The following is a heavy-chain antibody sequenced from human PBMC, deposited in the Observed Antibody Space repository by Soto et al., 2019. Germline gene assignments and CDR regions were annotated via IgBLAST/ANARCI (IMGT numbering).Heavy chain of an antibody. D-gene: IGHD5-12*01. Sequence: QVQLQESGPGLVKPSGTLSLTCAVSGGSINSSNWWSWVRQPPGKGLEWLGELYHSGITNHNPSLKSRITISVDKSENQFSLKLSSVTAADTAVDYCASVRYSGYDYNYYGMDVWGQGTTVTVSS. CDR2: LYHSGIT. CDR1: GGSINSSNW. V-gene: IGHV4-4*02. CDR3: ASVRYSGYDYNYYGMDV. J-gene: IGHJ6*02.